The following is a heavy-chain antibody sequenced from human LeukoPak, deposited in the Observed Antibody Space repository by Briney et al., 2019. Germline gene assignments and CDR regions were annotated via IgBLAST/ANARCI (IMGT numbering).Heavy chain of an antibody. J-gene: IGHJ4*02. CDR1: GGTFSSYA. CDR3: ATYSGYAAY. Sequence: VASVKVSCKASGGTFSSYAISWVRQAPGKGLEWMGGFDPEDVETIYAQKFQGRVTMTEDTYTDTAYMELSSLRSEDTAVYCCATYSGYAAYWGQGTLVSVSS. CDR2: FDPEDVET. D-gene: IGHD5-12*01. V-gene: IGHV1-24*01.